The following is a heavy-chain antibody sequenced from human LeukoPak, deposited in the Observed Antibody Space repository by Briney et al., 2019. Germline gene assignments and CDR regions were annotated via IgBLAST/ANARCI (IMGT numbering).Heavy chain of an antibody. CDR3: ARDRGGSYSAIDY. Sequence: GGSLRLSCAASGFTFSSYSMNWVRQAPGKGLEWVSSISSSSSYIYYADSVKGRFTISKDNAKNSLYLQMNSLRAEDTAVYYCARDRGGSYSAIDYWGQGTLVTVSS. J-gene: IGHJ4*02. V-gene: IGHV3-21*01. D-gene: IGHD1-26*01. CDR1: GFTFSSYS. CDR2: ISSSSSYI.